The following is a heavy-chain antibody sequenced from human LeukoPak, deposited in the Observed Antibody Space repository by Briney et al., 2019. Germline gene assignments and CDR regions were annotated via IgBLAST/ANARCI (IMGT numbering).Heavy chain of an antibody. J-gene: IGHJ4*01. CDR3: ARDYSNQRGFDY. Sequence: SETLSLTCTVSGGSISSSSYYWGWIRQPPGKGLEWIGSIYYSGSTYYNPSLKSRVTISVDTSKNQFSLKLSSVTAADTAVYYCARDYSNQRGFDYWGHGTLVTVSS. V-gene: IGHV4-39*02. CDR2: IYYSGST. D-gene: IGHD4-11*01. CDR1: GGSISSSSYY.